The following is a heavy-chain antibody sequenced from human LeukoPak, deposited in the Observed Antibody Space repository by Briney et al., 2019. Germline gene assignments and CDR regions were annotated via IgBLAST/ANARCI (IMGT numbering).Heavy chain of an antibody. CDR2: IYSGGST. CDR3: AKVRANRFASFDY. J-gene: IGHJ4*02. V-gene: IGHV3-53*01. Sequence: GGSLRLSCAASGFTVSSNYMSWVRQAPGKGLEWVSVIYSGGSTYYADSVKGRFTISRDNSKNTLYLQMNSLRAEDTAVYYCAKVRANRFASFDYWGQGTLVTVSS. D-gene: IGHD1/OR15-1a*01. CDR1: GFTVSSNY.